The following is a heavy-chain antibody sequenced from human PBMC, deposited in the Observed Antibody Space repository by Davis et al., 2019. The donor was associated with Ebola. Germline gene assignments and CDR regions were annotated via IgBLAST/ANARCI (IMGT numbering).Heavy chain of an antibody. CDR3: ARGRGTILYSSSSKNDY. D-gene: IGHD6-6*01. CDR1: GGSISSSSYY. J-gene: IGHJ4*02. V-gene: IGHV4-39*07. Sequence: MPGGSLRLSCTVSGGSISSSSYYWGWIRQPPGKGLEWIGEINHSGSTNYNPSLKSRVTISVDTSKNQFSLKLSSVTAADTAVYYCARGRGTILYSSSSKNDYWGQGTLVTVSS. CDR2: INHSGST.